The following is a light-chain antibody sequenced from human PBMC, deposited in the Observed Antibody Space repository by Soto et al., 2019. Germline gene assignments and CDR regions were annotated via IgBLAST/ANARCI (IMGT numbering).Light chain of an antibody. CDR1: SSNIGSNH. J-gene: IGLJ2*01. CDR3: AAWDDSLNMV. CDR2: SAN. V-gene: IGLV1-47*02. Sequence: QSVLTQPPSASGTPGQKVTISCAGSSSNIGSNHVSWYQHLPGTAPKLLIYSANQRPSGVPDRFSASKSGSSASLAISGLRSEDEADYYCAAWDDSLNMVFGGGTKVTVL.